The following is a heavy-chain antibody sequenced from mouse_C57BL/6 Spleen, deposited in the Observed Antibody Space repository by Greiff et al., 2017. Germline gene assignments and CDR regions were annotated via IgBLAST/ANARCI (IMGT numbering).Heavy chain of an antibody. CDR1: GYTFTSYW. D-gene: IGHD1-1*01. V-gene: IGHV1-69*01. J-gene: IGHJ1*03. Sequence: VQLQQPGAELVMPGASVKLSCKASGYTFTSYWMHWVKQRPGQGLEWIGEIDPSDSYTNYNQKFKGKSTLTVDKSSSTAYMQRSSLTSEDSAVYYCARSDYYGGSYWYFYGWGTGTTVTASS. CDR3: ARSDYYGGSYWYFYG. CDR2: IDPSDSYT.